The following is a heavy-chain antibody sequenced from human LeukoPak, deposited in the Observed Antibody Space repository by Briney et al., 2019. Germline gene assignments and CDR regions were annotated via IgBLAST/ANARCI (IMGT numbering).Heavy chain of an antibody. D-gene: IGHD3-3*01. Sequence: GGSLRLSCAASGLTFSSHWMHWVRQAPGKGLVWVSRINSDGSSTSYADSVKGRFTISRDNAKNTLYLQMNSLRAEDTAVYYCARAYYDFWSGYYGEPYYFDYWGQGTLVTVSS. V-gene: IGHV3-74*01. CDR3: ARAYYDFWSGYYGEPYYFDY. CDR1: GLTFSSHW. CDR2: INSDGSST. J-gene: IGHJ4*02.